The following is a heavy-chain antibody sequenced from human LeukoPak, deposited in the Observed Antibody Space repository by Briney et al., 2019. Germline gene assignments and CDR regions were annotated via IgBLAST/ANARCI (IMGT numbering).Heavy chain of an antibody. CDR1: GFDYKEYF. CDR3: ARDPRGALVWGHRFDL. Sequence: GGSLRLSCAAFGFDYKEYFMGWVRQAPGKGLEWVSYLSTSGGTTFYPDSVKGRFTISRDNAKNSLSLQLNSLRAEDTAVYYCARDPRGALVWGHRFDLWGQGALVTVSS. J-gene: IGHJ4*02. V-gene: IGHV3-11*01. D-gene: IGHD3-16*01. CDR2: LSTSGGTT.